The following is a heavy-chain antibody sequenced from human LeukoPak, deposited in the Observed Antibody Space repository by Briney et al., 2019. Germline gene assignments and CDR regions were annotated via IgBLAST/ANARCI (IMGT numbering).Heavy chain of an antibody. CDR3: ARREMSTILNWFNP. CDR2: IYYSGGT. V-gene: IGHV4-59*11. Sequence: SETLSLTCTVSGGSISSHYWSWIRQPPGKGLDWIGYIYYSGGTNYNPSLKSRVTISIGSSRNQFSLKLNSVTAADTAVYFCARREMSTILNWFNPWGLGTLVTVSS. J-gene: IGHJ5*02. CDR1: GGSISSHY. D-gene: IGHD5-24*01.